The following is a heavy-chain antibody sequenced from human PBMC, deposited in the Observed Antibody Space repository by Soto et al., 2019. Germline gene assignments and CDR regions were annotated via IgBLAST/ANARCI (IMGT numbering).Heavy chain of an antibody. J-gene: IGHJ4*02. CDR3: ASVPRRYYDSSKSSVY. V-gene: IGHV4-34*01. CDR1: GGSFSGYY. CDR2: INHSGST. Sequence: QVQLQQWGAGLLKPSETLSLTCAVYGGSFSGYYWSWIRQPPGKGLEWIAEINHSGSTNYNPSLKSRVTISVDTSKNQFSLKLSSVTAADTAVYYCASVPRRYYDSSKSSVYWGQGTLVTVSS. D-gene: IGHD3-22*01.